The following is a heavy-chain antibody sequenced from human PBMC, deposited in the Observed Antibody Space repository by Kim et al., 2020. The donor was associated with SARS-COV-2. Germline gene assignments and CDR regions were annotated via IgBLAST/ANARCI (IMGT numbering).Heavy chain of an antibody. Sequence: SETLSLTCAVYGGSFSGYYWSWIRQPPGKGLEWIGEINHSGSTNYNPSLKSRVTISVDTSKNQFSLKLSSVTAADTAVYYCARGDFRKDYYGSGSYYKKSTNHYYGMDVWGQGTTVTVSS. CDR3: ARGDFRKDYYGSGSYYKKSTNHYYGMDV. D-gene: IGHD3-10*01. J-gene: IGHJ6*02. CDR2: INHSGST. V-gene: IGHV4-34*01. CDR1: GGSFSGYY.